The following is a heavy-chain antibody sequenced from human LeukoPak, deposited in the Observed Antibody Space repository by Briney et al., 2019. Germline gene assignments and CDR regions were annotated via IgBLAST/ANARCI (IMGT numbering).Heavy chain of an antibody. J-gene: IGHJ4*02. CDR3: ARKTPMAEAYYFDY. Sequence: SETLSLTCTASGGSISSYYWSWIRQPPGKGLEWIGYTYNSVTTNYNPSLKSRVTISLDTSKNQFSLKLTSVTAADTAVYYCARKTPMAEAYYFDYWGQGTLVTVSS. D-gene: IGHD5-18*01. CDR1: GGSISSYY. CDR2: TYNSVTT. V-gene: IGHV4-59*01.